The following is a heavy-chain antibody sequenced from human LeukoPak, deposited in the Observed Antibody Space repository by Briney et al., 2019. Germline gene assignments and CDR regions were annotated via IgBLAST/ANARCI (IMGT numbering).Heavy chain of an antibody. V-gene: IGHV4-59*12. CDR2: IYYSGST. J-gene: IGHJ4*02. Sequence: PSETLSLTCTVSGGSISSYYWSWIRQPPGKGLEWIGYIYYSGSTNYNPSLKSRVTISVDTSKSQFSLKLSSVTAADTAVYYCARGEGVREIMGPVGYWGQGTLVTVSS. CDR3: ARGEGVREIMGPVGY. CDR1: GGSISSYY. D-gene: IGHD3-10*01.